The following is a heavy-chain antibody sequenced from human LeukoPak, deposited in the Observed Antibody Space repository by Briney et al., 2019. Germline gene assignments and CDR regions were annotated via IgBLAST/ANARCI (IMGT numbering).Heavy chain of an antibody. CDR1: GFTFSSHN. V-gene: IGHV3-21*01. CDR2: ISGSSNYI. CDR3: ARDQDGAKYFDY. D-gene: IGHD4/OR15-4a*01. J-gene: IGHJ4*02. Sequence: PGGSLRLSCAASGFTFSSHNMNWVRQAPGKGPEWVSSISGSSNYIYYADSVTGRFTISRDNAKNSLYLQMHSLRAEDTAVYYCARDQDGAKYFDYWGQGTLVAVSS.